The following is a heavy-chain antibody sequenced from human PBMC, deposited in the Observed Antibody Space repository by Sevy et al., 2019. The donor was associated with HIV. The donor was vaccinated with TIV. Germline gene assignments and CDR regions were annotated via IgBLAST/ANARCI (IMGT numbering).Heavy chain of an antibody. CDR3: ARDVEYYYDSSGHYYPTSSFDS. Sequence: GGSLRLSCEASVFTFSDYNMNWVRQAPGKGLEWVSYISSAGLSIFYADSVKGRFTVSRDNARDSLFLQMDSLRAEDTAVYYCARDVEYYYDSSGHYYPTSSFDSWGRGTLVTVSS. CDR2: ISSAGLSI. CDR1: VFTFSDYN. J-gene: IGHJ4*02. V-gene: IGHV3-48*01. D-gene: IGHD3-22*01.